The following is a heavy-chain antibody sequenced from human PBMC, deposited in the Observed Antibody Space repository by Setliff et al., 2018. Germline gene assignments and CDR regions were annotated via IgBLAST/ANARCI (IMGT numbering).Heavy chain of an antibody. CDR2: FDPEDGET. CDR1: GYTLTELS. V-gene: IGHV1-24*01. Sequence: ASVKVSCKVSGYTLTELSMHWVRQAPGKGLEWMGGFDPEDGETIYAQKFQGRVTMTEDTSTDTAYMELSSLRSEDTAVYYCATSTWELGGFDYWGQGTQVTVS. D-gene: IGHD1-26*01. CDR3: ATSTWELGGFDY. J-gene: IGHJ4*02.